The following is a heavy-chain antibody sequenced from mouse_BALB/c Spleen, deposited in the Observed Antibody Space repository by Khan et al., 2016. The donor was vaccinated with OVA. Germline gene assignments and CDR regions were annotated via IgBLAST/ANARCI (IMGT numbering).Heavy chain of an antibody. V-gene: IGHV3-8*02. Sequence: EVQLQESGPSLVKPSQTLSLTCSVTGDSITSGYWNWIRKFPGNKLEYMGYIIYTGYTYYNPSLKSRISITRHTSKNQYYLQLSSVTDEDTATYSCARSTYRYAFVYWGQGTLVTVSA. J-gene: IGHJ3*01. CDR1: GDSITSGY. CDR3: ARSTYRYAFVY. CDR2: IIYTGYT. D-gene: IGHD2-12*01.